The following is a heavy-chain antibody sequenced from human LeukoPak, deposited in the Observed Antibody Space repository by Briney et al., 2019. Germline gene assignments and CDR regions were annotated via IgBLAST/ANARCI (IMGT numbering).Heavy chain of an antibody. CDR1: GGSISSYY. V-gene: IGHV4-59*01. Sequence: PSETLSLTCTVSGGSISSYYWSWIRQPRGKGLEWIGYIYYSGSTNYNPSLKSRVTISVDTSKNQFSLKLSSVTAADTAVYYCARGGSGYSMGYFDYWGQGTLVTVSS. CDR3: ARGGSGYSMGYFDY. CDR2: IYYSGST. J-gene: IGHJ4*02. D-gene: IGHD3-3*01.